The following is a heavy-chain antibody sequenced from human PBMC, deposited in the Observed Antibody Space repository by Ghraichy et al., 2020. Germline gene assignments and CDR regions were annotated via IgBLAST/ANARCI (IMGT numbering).Heavy chain of an antibody. J-gene: IGHJ6*02. CDR2: FDPEDGET. V-gene: IGHV1-24*01. D-gene: IGHD2-2*01. CDR1: GYTLTELS. CDR3: ATVGCSSTSCYAWGIYYYGMDV. Sequence: ASVKVSCKVSGYTLTELSMHWVRQAPGKGLEWMGGFDPEDGETIYAQKFQGRVTMTEDTSTDTAYMELSSLRSEDTAVYYCATVGCSSTSCYAWGIYYYGMDVWGQGTTVTVSS.